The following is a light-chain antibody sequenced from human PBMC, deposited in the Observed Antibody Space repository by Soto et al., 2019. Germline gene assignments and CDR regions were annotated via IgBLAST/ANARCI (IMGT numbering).Light chain of an antibody. CDR3: QQYDNLPWT. J-gene: IGKJ1*01. CDR2: DAS. Sequence: DTQVTQSPSSLSASVGDRVTITCQASQDISNYLNWYQQKPGKAPKLLIYDASNLETGVPSRFSGSGSGTEFTFTISSLQPEDIATYYCQQYDNLPWTFGQGTKVDI. CDR1: QDISNY. V-gene: IGKV1-33*01.